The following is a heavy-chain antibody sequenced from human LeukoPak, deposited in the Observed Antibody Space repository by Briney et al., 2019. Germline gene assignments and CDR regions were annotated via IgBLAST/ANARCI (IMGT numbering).Heavy chain of an antibody. V-gene: IGHV3-30-3*01. Sequence: GGSLRLSCAASGFTFSSYAMHWVRQAPGKGLEWVAVISYDGSNKYYADSVKGRFTISRDNSKNTLYLQMNSLRAEDTAVYYCARYGPLDASDIWGQGTMVTVSS. CDR1: GFTFSSYA. CDR2: ISYDGSNK. J-gene: IGHJ3*02. D-gene: IGHD4-17*01. CDR3: ARYGPLDASDI.